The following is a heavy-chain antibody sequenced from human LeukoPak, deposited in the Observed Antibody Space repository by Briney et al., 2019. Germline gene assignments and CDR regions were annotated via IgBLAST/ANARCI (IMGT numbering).Heavy chain of an antibody. CDR3: AKVGDYYDSGALET. V-gene: IGHV3-9*01. CDR2: ISWNSGSI. Sequence: PGGSLPLLCSPSGFPFDDYAMHWVRQAPGKGLEWVSGISWNSGSIGYADSVKGRFTISRYNAKNSLYLQMNSLRAEDTALYYCAKVGDYYDSGALETCGEGTMVTVSS. CDR1: GFPFDDYA. J-gene: IGHJ3*02. D-gene: IGHD3-22*01.